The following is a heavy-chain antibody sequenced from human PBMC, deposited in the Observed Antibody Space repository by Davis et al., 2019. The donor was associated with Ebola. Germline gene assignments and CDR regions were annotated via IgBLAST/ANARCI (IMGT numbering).Heavy chain of an antibody. V-gene: IGHV3-48*03. J-gene: IGHJ5*02. CDR1: GFTFSDFA. CDR3: ASIKYSSSWYFWFDP. D-gene: IGHD6-13*01. CDR2: ISSSGSTI. Sequence: GESLKISCAGSGFTFSDFAMHWVRQAPGKGLEWVSYISSSGSTIYYADSVKGRFTISRDNAKNSLYLQMNSLRAEDTAVYYCASIKYSSSWYFWFDPWGQGTLVTVSS.